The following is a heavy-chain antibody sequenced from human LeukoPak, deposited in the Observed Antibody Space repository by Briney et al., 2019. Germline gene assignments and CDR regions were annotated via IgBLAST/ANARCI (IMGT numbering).Heavy chain of an antibody. J-gene: IGHJ3*02. D-gene: IGHD2-2*01. CDR3: ARYCSSTSCYAFDI. Sequence: GGSLRLSCAASGFAFSSYSMNWVRQAPGKGLEWVSSISSSSYIYYADSVKGRFTISRDNAKNSLYLQMNSLRAEDTAVYYCARYCSSTSCYAFDIWGQGTMVTVSS. CDR1: GFAFSSYS. CDR2: ISSSSYI. V-gene: IGHV3-21*01.